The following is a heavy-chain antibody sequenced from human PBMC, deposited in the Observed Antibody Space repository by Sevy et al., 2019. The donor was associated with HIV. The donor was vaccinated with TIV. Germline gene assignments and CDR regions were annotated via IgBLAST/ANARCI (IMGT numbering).Heavy chain of an antibody. J-gene: IGHJ4*02. CDR1: GFDFSIYS. D-gene: IGHD2-8*01. V-gene: IGHV3-23*01. CDR2: LSFGCGKI. CDR3: AREGCTKPHDY. Sequence: GGSLRLSCAASGFDFSIYSMSWVRQAPGKGLEWVSTLSFGCGKINYADSVKGRFTISRDNSKSSVYLQMNNMRVEHTAVYYCAREGCTKPHDYWGQGTLVTVSS.